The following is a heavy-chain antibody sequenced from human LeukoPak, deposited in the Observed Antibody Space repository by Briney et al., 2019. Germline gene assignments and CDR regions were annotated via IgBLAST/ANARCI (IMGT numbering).Heavy chain of an antibody. CDR2: IYNSGNT. CDR3: ARRGASSTWFAP. CDR1: GGSISSSTYY. Sequence: PSETLSLTCTVSGGSISSSTYYWGWIRQPPGKGLEWIGNIYNSGNTYYSPSLKSRVTISVDPSKNQFSLKLTSVPAADTAVYYCARRGASSTWFAPWGQGTLVTVSS. J-gene: IGHJ5*02. V-gene: IGHV4-39*01. D-gene: IGHD1-26*01.